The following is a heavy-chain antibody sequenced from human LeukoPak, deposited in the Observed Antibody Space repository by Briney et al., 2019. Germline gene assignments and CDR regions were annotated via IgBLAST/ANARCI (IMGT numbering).Heavy chain of an antibody. J-gene: IGHJ4*02. V-gene: IGHV3-13*04. CDR1: GFXFSNYD. D-gene: IGHD2-8*01. Sequence: PGGSLRLSCAASGFXFSNYDMHWVRQATGKGLEWVSAIGTAGDTYYPGSVRGRFTMSRENAKNSLYLQMNSLAAGDTAVYYCARGSNTHFDYWGQGILVTVSS. CDR2: IGTAGDT. CDR3: ARGSNTHFDY.